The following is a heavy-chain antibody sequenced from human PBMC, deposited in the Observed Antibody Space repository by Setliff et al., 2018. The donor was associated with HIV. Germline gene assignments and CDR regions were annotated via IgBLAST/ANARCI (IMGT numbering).Heavy chain of an antibody. D-gene: IGHD2-2*01. V-gene: IGHV4-34*01. CDR1: GGPFSGNY. CDR2: INHNGGT. CDR3: AKLLPAADMAREIDS. J-gene: IGHJ4*02. Sequence: LSLTCAVYGGPFSGNYWSWIRQPPGKGLEWIGEINHNGGTYYNPDPSLTGRVTISLDTSKNQFSLKLISVSAADTAVYYCAKLLPAADMAREIDSWGQGTLVTVS.